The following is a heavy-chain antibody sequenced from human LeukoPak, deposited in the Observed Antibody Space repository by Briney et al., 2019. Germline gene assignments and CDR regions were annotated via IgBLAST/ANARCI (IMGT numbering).Heavy chain of an antibody. Sequence: GGSLRLSCAASGFTFSSYSMNWVRQAPGKGLEYVSSIRGNGDSTNYANSVKGRFTISRDNSKNTLYLQMGSLRAEDMAVYYCARVSYCSSVSCYILDYWGQGALVTVSS. D-gene: IGHD2-2*02. V-gene: IGHV3-64*01. CDR1: GFTFSSYS. J-gene: IGHJ4*02. CDR3: ARVSYCSSVSCYILDY. CDR2: IRGNGDST.